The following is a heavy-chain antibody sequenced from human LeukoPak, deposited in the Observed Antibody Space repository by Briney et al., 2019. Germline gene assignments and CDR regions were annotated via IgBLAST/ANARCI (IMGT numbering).Heavy chain of an antibody. D-gene: IGHD6-13*01. CDR1: GFTFSSYG. CDR3: AKDPPSSSWYL. Sequence: GGTLRLSCAASGFTFSSYGMSWVRQAPGKGLEWVSAISGSGGSTYYADSVKGRFTISRDNSKNTLYLQMNSLRAEDTAVYYCAKDPPSSSWYLWGQGTLVTVSS. CDR2: ISGSGGST. J-gene: IGHJ5*02. V-gene: IGHV3-23*01.